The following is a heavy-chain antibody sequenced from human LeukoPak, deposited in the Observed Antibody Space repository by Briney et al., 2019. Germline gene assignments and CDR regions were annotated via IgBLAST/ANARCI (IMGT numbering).Heavy chain of an antibody. Sequence: GGSLRLSCAPSVFTPSSYAMHWVRQAPGGGREWVAVILYEGSNRYYADPVKGRFTISRDNSKNTLHLQKNSQRAEDTALYYCAKGLWNDYDEMSDYWGEGTLVSVSS. J-gene: IGHJ4*02. CDR2: ILYEGSNR. CDR1: VFTPSSYA. CDR3: AKGLWNDYDEMSDY. D-gene: IGHD4-17*01. V-gene: IGHV3-30*04.